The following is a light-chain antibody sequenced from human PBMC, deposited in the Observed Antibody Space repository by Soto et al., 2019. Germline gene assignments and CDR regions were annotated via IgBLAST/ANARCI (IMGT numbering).Light chain of an antibody. CDR1: QSVSNTY. V-gene: IGKV3-20*01. J-gene: IGKJ1*01. Sequence: EIVLTQSPGTLSLSRVERATLSCRASQSVSNTYLAWYQQKPGQAPRLLIYGASNRATGIPDRFSGSGSGTDFTLTISRLEPEDFAVYYCQQYGSSGTFGQGTKVDIK. CDR2: GAS. CDR3: QQYGSSGT.